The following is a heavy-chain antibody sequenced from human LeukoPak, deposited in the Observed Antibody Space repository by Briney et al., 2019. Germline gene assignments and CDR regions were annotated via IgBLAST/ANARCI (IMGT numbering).Heavy chain of an antibody. Sequence: PGGSLRLSCAASGFTFTDYYMSWIRQAPGKGLEWVSYLSTSTTFINYADSVRGRFTISRDNAKNSLYLQMNSLRAEDMAVYYCARGRFGSCWGQGTLVTVSS. CDR1: GFTFTDYY. V-gene: IGHV3-11*06. CDR2: LSTSTTFI. J-gene: IGHJ1*01. CDR3: ARGRFGSC. D-gene: IGHD6-13*01.